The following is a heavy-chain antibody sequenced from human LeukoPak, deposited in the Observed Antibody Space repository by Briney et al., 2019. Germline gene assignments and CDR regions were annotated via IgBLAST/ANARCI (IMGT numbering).Heavy chain of an antibody. CDR3: ARVAGSADY. D-gene: IGHD6-19*01. Sequence: ASVKVSCKTSGYSFTDYLHWVRQAPGQGLEWMGWINPNSGGTGSAQKFQGRLTMTRDTSISTAYMELTSLTSEDTAMYYCARVAGSADYWGQGTLVTVSS. CDR2: INPNSGGT. CDR1: GYSFTDY. J-gene: IGHJ4*02. V-gene: IGHV1-2*02.